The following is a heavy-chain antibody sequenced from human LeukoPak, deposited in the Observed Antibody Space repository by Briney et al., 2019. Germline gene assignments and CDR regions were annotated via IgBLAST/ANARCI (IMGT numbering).Heavy chain of an antibody. V-gene: IGHV1-18*01. CDR3: AREAAAGWIDY. CDR1: GYTFTSYG. CDR2: INADNGNT. D-gene: IGHD6-13*01. J-gene: IGHJ4*02. Sequence: ASVKVSCKASGYTFTSYGISWVRQAPGQGLEWMGWINADNGNTNHAQKLQGRVTMTTDTSTSTAYMELRGLRSDDTAVDYCAREAAAGWIDYWGQGTLVTVSS.